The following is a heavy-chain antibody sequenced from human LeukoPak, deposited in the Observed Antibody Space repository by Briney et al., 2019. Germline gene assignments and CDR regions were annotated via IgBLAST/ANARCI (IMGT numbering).Heavy chain of an antibody. Sequence: GGSLRLSCAASGFTFSSYDMSWVRQTPGKGLEWVSSISGSGGSTYYADSVKGRFTMSRDNSKNTLYLQMNSLRAEDTAVYYCAAMTSVTTGDYWGQGTLVTVSS. D-gene: IGHD4-11*01. CDR1: GFTFSSYD. CDR3: AAMTSVTTGDY. V-gene: IGHV3-23*01. J-gene: IGHJ4*02. CDR2: ISGSGGST.